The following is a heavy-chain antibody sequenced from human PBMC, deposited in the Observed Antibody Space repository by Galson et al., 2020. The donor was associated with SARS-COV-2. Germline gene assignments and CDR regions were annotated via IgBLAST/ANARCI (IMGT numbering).Heavy chain of an antibody. V-gene: IGHV2-26*01. Sequence: SGPTLVKPTETLTLTCTVSGFSLRNARMGVSWIRQPPGKALEWLAHIFSSDEKSYSTSLKSRPTISKDTSRSQVVLTMTNMDPVDTATYFCARAPPGYSASWYDTWFDPWGQGILVTVSS. CDR2: IFSSDEK. J-gene: IGHJ5*02. CDR1: GFSLRNARMG. D-gene: IGHD6-13*01. CDR3: ARAPPGYSASWYDTWFDP.